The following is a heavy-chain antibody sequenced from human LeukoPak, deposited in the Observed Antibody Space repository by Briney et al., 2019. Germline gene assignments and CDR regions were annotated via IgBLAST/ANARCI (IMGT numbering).Heavy chain of an antibody. CDR3: ARDGWSGYDC. D-gene: IGHD3-3*01. CDR2: IYYSGST. V-gene: IGHV4-31*03. J-gene: IGHJ4*02. Sequence: SETLSLTCTVSGGSISSGGYYWSWIRQHPGKGLEWIGYIYYSGSTYYNSSLKSRVTISVDTSKNQFSLKLSSVTAADTAVYYCARDGWSGYDCWGQGTLVTVSS. CDR1: GGSISSGGYY.